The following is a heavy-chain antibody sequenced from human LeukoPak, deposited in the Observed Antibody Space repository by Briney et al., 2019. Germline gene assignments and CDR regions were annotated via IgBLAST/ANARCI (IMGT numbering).Heavy chain of an antibody. D-gene: IGHD3-3*01. CDR2: IYPGDFDT. Sequence: GESLKISCKGSGYSFTSYWIGWVRPMPGKGLEWMGIIYPGDFDTRYSPSFQGQVTISADKSISTAYLQWSSLKASDTAMYYCASLATYYDFWSGPEGAFDIWGQGTMVTVSS. CDR3: ASLATYYDFWSGPEGAFDI. CDR1: GYSFTSYW. V-gene: IGHV5-51*01. J-gene: IGHJ3*02.